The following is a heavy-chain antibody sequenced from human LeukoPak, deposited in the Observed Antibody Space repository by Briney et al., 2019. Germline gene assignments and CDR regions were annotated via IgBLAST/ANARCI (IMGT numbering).Heavy chain of an antibody. V-gene: IGHV4-59*08. CDR1: GGSISSYY. CDR3: ARYDGGFCDY. D-gene: IGHD1-1*01. J-gene: IGHJ4*02. CDR2: IYYSGST. Sequence: PSETLSLTCTVSGGSISSYYWSWIRQPPGKGVEWIGYIYYSGSTNYNPSLKSRVTISVDTSKNQFSLKLSSVTAADTAVYYCARYDGGFCDYWGQGTLVTVSS.